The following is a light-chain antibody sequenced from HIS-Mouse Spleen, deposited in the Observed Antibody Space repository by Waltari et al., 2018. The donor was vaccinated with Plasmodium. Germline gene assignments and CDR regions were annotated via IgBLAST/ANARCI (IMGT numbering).Light chain of an antibody. Sequence: SYELTQPLSVSVALGQTARITCGGNNIGSKNLHWYQQKPGQAPVLVIYRDSNRPPGIPERFSGSNSGNTATLTISRAQAGDEADYYCQVWDSSTHVVFGGGTKLTVL. CDR1: NIGSKN. J-gene: IGLJ2*01. V-gene: IGLV3-9*01. CDR3: QVWDSSTHVV. CDR2: RDS.